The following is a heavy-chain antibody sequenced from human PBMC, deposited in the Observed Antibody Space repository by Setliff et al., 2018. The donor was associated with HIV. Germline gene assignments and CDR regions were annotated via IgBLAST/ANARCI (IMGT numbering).Heavy chain of an antibody. CDR3: AGSRGYFVKAD. J-gene: IGHJ4*02. CDR2: IGSAGDSTI. V-gene: IGHV3-48*04. D-gene: IGHD3-22*01. CDR1: GFIFSTYS. Sequence: SLRLSCAASGFIFSTYSMNWVRQAPGTGLEWVAYIGSAGDSTIFYADSVKGRFTISRDDAKNSLYLQMNSLRGEDTAVYYCAGSRGYFVKADWGQGTLVTVSS.